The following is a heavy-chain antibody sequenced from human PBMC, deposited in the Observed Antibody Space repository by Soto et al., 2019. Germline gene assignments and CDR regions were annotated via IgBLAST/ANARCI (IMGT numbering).Heavy chain of an antibody. CDR1: GFTFTSSA. J-gene: IGHJ3*02. CDR2: IVVGSGNT. V-gene: IGHV1-58*01. Sequence: SVKVSCKASGFTFTSSAVQWVRQARGQRLEWIGRIVVGSGNTNYAQKFQERVTITRDMSTSTAYMELSSLRSEETSVYYCAAVRTRAFEIWGQRTMVTDSS. CDR3: AAVRTRAFEI.